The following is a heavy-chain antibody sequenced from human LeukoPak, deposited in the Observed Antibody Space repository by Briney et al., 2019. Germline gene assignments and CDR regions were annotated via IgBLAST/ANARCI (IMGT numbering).Heavy chain of an antibody. D-gene: IGHD1-26*01. CDR1: GFTFSGSA. J-gene: IGHJ4*02. CDR3: TCGNYDFDY. V-gene: IGHV3-73*01. CDR2: IRSKANSYAT. Sequence: GGSLRLSCAASGFTFSGSAIHWVRQASGRGLEWVGRIRSKANSYATAYAASVKGRFTISRDDSKNTAYLQMNCLKTEDTAVYYCTCGNYDFDYWGQGTLVTVSS.